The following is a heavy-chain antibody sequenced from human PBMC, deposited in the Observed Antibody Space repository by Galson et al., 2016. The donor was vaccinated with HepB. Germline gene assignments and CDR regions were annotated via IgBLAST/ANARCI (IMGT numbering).Heavy chain of an antibody. CDR1: GGTFSSYV. J-gene: IGHJ6*02. D-gene: IGHD2-2*01. CDR2: IIPFFGAA. Sequence: SVKVSCKASGGTFSSYVISWVRLAPGEGPEWMGGIIPFFGAAHYAQKFRGRVTITADESTSTAHMELSSLSSEDTAVYFCAREESYCSGTSCPDYYYYYYGMDVWGQGTTVTVSS. V-gene: IGHV1-69*13. CDR3: AREESYCSGTSCPDYYYYYYGMDV.